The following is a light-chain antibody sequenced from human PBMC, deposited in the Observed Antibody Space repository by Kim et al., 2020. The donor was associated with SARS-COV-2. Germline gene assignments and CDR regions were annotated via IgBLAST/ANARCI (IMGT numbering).Light chain of an antibody. CDR1: KLGDKY. J-gene: IGLJ1*01. V-gene: IGLV3-1*01. Sequence: SYELTQPPSVSVSPGQTASITCSGDKLGDKYACWYQQKPGQSPVLVIYKDSKRPSGIPERFSGSNSGNTATLTISGTQAMDEADYYCQAWDSSFYVFGTGTKVTVL. CDR3: QAWDSSFYV. CDR2: KDS.